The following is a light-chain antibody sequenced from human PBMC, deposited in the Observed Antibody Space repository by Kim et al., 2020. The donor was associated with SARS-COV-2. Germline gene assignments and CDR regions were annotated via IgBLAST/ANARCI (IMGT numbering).Light chain of an antibody. J-gene: IGKJ4*01. CDR3: QQYYSYSPLT. CDR1: QSIESW. CDR2: KAS. Sequence: DIQMTQSPSTLSASVGDRVTITCRASQSIESWLAWYQQKPGKAPKLLIYKASSLETGDPSRFSGSGSGTEFTLIISSLQPDDFATYYCQQYYSYSPLTFGGGTKLEI. V-gene: IGKV1-5*03.